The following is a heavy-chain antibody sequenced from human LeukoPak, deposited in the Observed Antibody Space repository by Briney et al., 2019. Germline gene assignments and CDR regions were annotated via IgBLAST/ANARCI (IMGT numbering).Heavy chain of an antibody. CDR3: ARRGCYYDGGVPFPFGAFDI. Sequence: PSETLSLTCTVSGGSITGYYWRWIRQSPGKGLEWIGYMYYSGGTNYNPSLKSQVTMSVDTSKNQLSLKLTSVTAADTAVYYCARRGCYYDGGVPFPFGAFDIWGQGTMVTVSS. V-gene: IGHV4-59*01. D-gene: IGHD3-10*02. CDR2: MYYSGGT. J-gene: IGHJ3*02. CDR1: GGSITGYY.